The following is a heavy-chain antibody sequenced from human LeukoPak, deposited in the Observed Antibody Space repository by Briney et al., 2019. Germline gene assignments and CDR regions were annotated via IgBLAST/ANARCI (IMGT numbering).Heavy chain of an antibody. V-gene: IGHV3-74*01. CDR2: SNSDGSST. CDR1: GFTFSKYC. J-gene: IGHJ4*02. D-gene: IGHD3-22*01. CDR3: ARVAAWDSSGYLFDY. Sequence: GGSLRLSCAASGFTFSKYCMHWVRQAPGKGLVWVSRSNSDGSSTSYADSVKGRFTISRENAKNTLYLQMNSLRAEDTAVYYCARVAAWDSSGYLFDYWGQGTLVTVSS.